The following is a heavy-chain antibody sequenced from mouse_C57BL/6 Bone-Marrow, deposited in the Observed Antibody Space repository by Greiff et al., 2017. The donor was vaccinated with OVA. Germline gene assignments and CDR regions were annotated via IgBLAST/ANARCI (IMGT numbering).Heavy chain of an antibody. CDR1: GYTFTSYG. J-gene: IGHJ1*03. Sequence: VQLQQSGAELVRPGASVKLSCKASGYTFTSYGISWVKQRTGQGLEWIGEIYPRSGNTYYNEKFKGKATLTADKSSSTAYMELRSLTSEDSAVYFCAREGVYYDYDVYWYFDVWGTGTTVTVSS. V-gene: IGHV1-81*01. D-gene: IGHD2-4*01. CDR2: IYPRSGNT. CDR3: AREGVYYDYDVYWYFDV.